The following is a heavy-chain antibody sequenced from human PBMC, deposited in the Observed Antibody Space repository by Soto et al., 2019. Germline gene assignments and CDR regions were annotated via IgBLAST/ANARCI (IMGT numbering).Heavy chain of an antibody. CDR1: GFTFSNCV. D-gene: IGHD6-13*01. V-gene: IGHV3-23*01. Sequence: GGSLRLSCETSGFTFSNCVMTWLRQPPGKRLEWVSVITTNGHTDYADSVKGRFTISRDNSKNTVYLQMNSLRAEDTAVYYCAKGLLNGRWYAADWGQGTMVTVSS. CDR3: AKGLLNGRWYAAD. CDR2: ITTNGHT. J-gene: IGHJ3*01.